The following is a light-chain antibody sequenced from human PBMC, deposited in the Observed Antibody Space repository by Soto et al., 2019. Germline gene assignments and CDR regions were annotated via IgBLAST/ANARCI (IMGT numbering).Light chain of an antibody. CDR1: SSDVGSYNL. Sequence: QSALTQPASVSGSPGQSITISCTGTSSDVGSYNLVSWYQQHPGKAPKLMIYEGGKRPSGVPDRFSGSKSANTASLTISVLQADDEADYYCCTYAGGTTWVFGGGTKLTVL. V-gene: IGLV2-23*01. J-gene: IGLJ3*02. CDR3: CTYAGGTTWV. CDR2: EGG.